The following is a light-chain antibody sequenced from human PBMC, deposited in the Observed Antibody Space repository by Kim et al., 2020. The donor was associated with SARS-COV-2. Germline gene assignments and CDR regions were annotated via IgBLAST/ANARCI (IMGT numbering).Light chain of an antibody. CDR2: EVS. Sequence: GQSITITCTGTSGDVGSYNSVSWYQQHPGKAPNLMIYEVSKRPSGVSNRFSGSKSGNTASMTIAGLQAEDEADYYCCSYAGSSTLVFGGGTQLTVL. CDR1: SGDVGSYNS. V-gene: IGLV2-23*02. CDR3: CSYAGSSTLV. J-gene: IGLJ2*01.